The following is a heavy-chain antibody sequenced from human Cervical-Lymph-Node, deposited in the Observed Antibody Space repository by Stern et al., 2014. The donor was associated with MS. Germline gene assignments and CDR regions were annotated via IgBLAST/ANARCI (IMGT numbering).Heavy chain of an antibody. CDR3: ATLDY. CDR2: ITTRFTT. J-gene: IGHJ4*02. Sequence: EVQLVESGGGLVQPGGSLRLSCAASGFTFSNYSINWVRQAPGKELEWVSSITTRFTTYYADSVKGRFTISRDNDKNLLYLQMKSLRAEDTAVYHCATLDYWGRGTLVTVSS. V-gene: IGHV3-48*01. CDR1: GFTFSNYS.